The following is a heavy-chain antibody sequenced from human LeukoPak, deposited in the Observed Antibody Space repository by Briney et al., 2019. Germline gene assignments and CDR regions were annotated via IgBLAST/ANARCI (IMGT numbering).Heavy chain of an antibody. Sequence: SETLSLTCTVSGDSIRSSHYYWDWIRQPPGKGLEWIGSIYYSGSTYYNPSLKSRVTISVDTSKNQFSLRLSSVTAADTAIYYCARLRLSLGEFHFDYWGQGNLVSVSS. V-gene: IGHV4-39*01. D-gene: IGHD3-16*01. CDR1: GDSIRSSHYY. J-gene: IGHJ4*02. CDR2: IYYSGST. CDR3: ARLRLSLGEFHFDY.